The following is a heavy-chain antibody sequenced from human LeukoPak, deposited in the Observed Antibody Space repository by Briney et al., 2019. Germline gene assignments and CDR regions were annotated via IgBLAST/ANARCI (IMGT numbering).Heavy chain of an antibody. D-gene: IGHD5-18*01. Sequence: GESLKISCKGSGYSFTSYWIGWVRQMPGKGLEWMGIIYPGDSDTRYSPSFQGQVTISADKSISTAYLQWSSLKASDTAMYYCARQARGYSYGYEGLSLDYWGQGTLVTVSS. CDR2: IYPGDSDT. J-gene: IGHJ4*02. CDR3: ARQARGYSYGYEGLSLDY. V-gene: IGHV5-51*01. CDR1: GYSFTSYW.